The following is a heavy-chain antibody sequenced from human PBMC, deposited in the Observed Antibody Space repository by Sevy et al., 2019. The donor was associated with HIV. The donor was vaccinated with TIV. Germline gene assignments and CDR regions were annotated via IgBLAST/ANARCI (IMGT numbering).Heavy chain of an antibody. J-gene: IGHJ4*01. CDR2: IYYTGST. CDR3: AREAVALDY. V-gene: IGHV4-39*02. Sequence: SETLSLTCTVSGDSISSNNFYWGWVRQPPEKGLEWIGSIYYTGSTYYNPSLKSRVTISVDTSKNRFSLKLTSVTAADTAVYYCAREAVALDYWGQGTLDTVSS. CDR1: GDSISSNNFY. D-gene: IGHD6-19*01.